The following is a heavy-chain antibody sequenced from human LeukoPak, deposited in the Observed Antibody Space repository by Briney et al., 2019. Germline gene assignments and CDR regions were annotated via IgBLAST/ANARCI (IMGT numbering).Heavy chain of an antibody. CDR3: ARGFEYSSSPFDY. CDR1: GFTFSSYS. V-gene: IGHV3-21*01. CDR2: ISSSSSYM. D-gene: IGHD6-6*01. Sequence: GGSLRLSCAASGFTFSSYSMSWVRQAPGKGLEWVSSISSSSSYMYYADSVKGRFTISRDNAKNSLYLQMNSLRAEDTAVYYCARGFEYSSSPFDYWGQGTLVTVSS. J-gene: IGHJ4*02.